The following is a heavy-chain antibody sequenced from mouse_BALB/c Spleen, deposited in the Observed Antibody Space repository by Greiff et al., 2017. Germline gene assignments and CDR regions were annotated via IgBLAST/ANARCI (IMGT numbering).Heavy chain of an antibody. CDR1: GYTFTDYN. V-gene: IGHV1S29*02. Sequence: DVKLQESGPELVKPGASVKISCRASGYTFTDYNMHWVKQSHGKSLEWIGYIYPYNGDTGYNQKFKSKASLTVDNSSGTAYMELRSLTSEDSAVYYCARHYYGSDYWGQGTTLTVSS. CDR3: ARHYYGSDY. CDR2: IYPYNGDT. D-gene: IGHD1-2*01. J-gene: IGHJ2*01.